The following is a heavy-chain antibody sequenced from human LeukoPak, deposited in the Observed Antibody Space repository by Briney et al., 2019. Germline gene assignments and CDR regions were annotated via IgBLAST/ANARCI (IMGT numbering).Heavy chain of an antibody. Sequence: ASVKVSCKASGYTFTNYYMHWVRQAPGQGLEWMGIINPSGGSTSSAQKFQGGVTMTRDTSTSTFYMELSSLRSEDTAVYYCARDHRDSSSSRGYYFDYWGQGTLVTVSS. CDR1: GYTFTNYY. J-gene: IGHJ4*02. V-gene: IGHV1-46*01. CDR2: INPSGGST. CDR3: ARDHRDSSSSRGYYFDY. D-gene: IGHD6-6*01.